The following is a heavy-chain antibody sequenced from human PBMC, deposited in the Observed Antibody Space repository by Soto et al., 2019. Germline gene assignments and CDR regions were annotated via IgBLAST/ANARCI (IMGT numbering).Heavy chain of an antibody. Sequence: QVQLQESGPGLVKPSETLSLTCTVSGGSVSSGSYYWSWIRQPPGKGLEWIGYIYYSGSTNYNPSLKSRVTISVDTSKNQFSLKLSSVTAADTAVYYCARDKVVAATSDAFDIWGQGTMVTVSS. CDR2: IYYSGST. CDR3: ARDKVVAATSDAFDI. CDR1: GGSVSSGSYY. J-gene: IGHJ3*02. D-gene: IGHD2-15*01. V-gene: IGHV4-61*01.